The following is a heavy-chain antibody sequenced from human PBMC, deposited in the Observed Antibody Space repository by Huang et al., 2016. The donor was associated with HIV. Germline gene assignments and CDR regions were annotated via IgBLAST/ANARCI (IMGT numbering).Heavy chain of an antibody. D-gene: IGHD3-16*01. Sequence: QLQLQESGPGLVRPSETLSLTCSVSGGSVNSGYYYWGWLRQPPGKGLEWIASVFYGGNTLYKPSLKRRVSMAVDTSKKRFSLNLSSVTAADTAVYFCARLPFDYVWGTQRQTALDELDVWGQGTMVTVSS. CDR1: GGSVNSGYYY. J-gene: IGHJ3*01. CDR3: ARLPFDYVWGTQRQTALDELDV. CDR2: VFYGGNT. V-gene: IGHV4-39*01.